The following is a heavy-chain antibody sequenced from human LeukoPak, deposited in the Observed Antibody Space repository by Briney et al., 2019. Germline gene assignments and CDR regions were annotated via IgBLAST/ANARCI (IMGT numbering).Heavy chain of an antibody. CDR1: GYTFTTSG. V-gene: IGHV1-18*01. Sequence: GASVKVSCKSSGYTFTTSGVGWVRQAPGQGLEWMGWISAYNGNTNYAQNLQGRVTMTTDTSTNKAYMQLRSLRSDDTAVYYCARVTKSYYYYDYMDVWGNGTTVTVSS. D-gene: IGHD4-11*01. J-gene: IGHJ6*03. CDR2: ISAYNGNT. CDR3: ARVTKSYYYYDYMDV.